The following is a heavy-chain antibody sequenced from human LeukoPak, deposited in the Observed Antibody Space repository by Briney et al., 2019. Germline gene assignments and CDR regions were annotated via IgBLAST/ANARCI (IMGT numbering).Heavy chain of an antibody. D-gene: IGHD2-2*01. V-gene: IGHV1-2*02. Sequence: GASVKVSCKASGYTFTGYYMHWVRQAPGQGLEWMGWINPNSGGTNYAQKFQGRVTMTRDTSISTAYMELSRLRSDDTAVYYCARVPDIVVVPAAIWFDPRGQGTLVTVSS. J-gene: IGHJ5*02. CDR3: ARVPDIVVVPAAIWFDP. CDR1: GYTFTGYY. CDR2: INPNSGGT.